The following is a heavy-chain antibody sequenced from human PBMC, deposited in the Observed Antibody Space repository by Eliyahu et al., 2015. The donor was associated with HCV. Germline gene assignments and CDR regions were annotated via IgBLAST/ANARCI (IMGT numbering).Heavy chain of an antibody. CDR1: GGSFSGYY. V-gene: IGHV4-34*01. CDR3: ARAGRYGVATILDDAFDI. D-gene: IGHD5-12*01. J-gene: IGHJ3*02. Sequence: QVQLQQWGAELLKPSETLSLTCAVYGGSFSGYYWSWIRQPPGKGLEWIGEINHSGSTNYNPSLKSRVTISVDTSKNQFSLKLSSVTAADTAVYYCARAGRYGVATILDDAFDIWGQGTMVTVSS. CDR2: INHSGST.